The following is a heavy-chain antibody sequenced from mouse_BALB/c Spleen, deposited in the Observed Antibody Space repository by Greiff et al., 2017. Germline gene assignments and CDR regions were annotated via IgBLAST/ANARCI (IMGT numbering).Heavy chain of an antibody. Sequence: EVQLQESGAELVKPGASVKLSCTASGFNIKDTYMHWVKQRPEQGLEWIGRIDPANGNTKYDPKFQGKATITADTSSNTAYLQLSSLTSEDTAVYYCARALGYYYGSGYFDVWGAGTTVTVSS. CDR3: ARALGYYYGSGYFDV. CDR1: GFNIKDTY. CDR2: IDPANGNT. V-gene: IGHV14-3*02. J-gene: IGHJ1*01. D-gene: IGHD1-2*01.